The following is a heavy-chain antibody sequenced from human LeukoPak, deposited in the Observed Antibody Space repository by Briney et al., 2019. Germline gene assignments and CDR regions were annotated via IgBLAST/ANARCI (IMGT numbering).Heavy chain of an antibody. CDR3: AKVGPPYSSGWSIEFDY. CDR1: GFTFNIYV. J-gene: IGHJ4*02. D-gene: IGHD6-19*01. CDR2: IGDRGSDT. Sequence: GGSLRLSCAASGFTFNIYVMTWVRQAPGKGLEWVSAIGDRGSDTYHADPVKGRFTISRDNSKYTLYLQMNSLRAEDTAVYYCAKVGPPYSSGWSIEFDYWGRGTLVTVSS. V-gene: IGHV3-23*01.